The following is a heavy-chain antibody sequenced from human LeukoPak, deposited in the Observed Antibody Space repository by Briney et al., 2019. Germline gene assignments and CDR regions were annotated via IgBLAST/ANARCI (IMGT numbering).Heavy chain of an antibody. CDR3: ARSHQPGSGSHYNYFDY. D-gene: IGHD3-10*01. CDR1: GGSFSGYY. J-gene: IGHJ4*02. V-gene: IGHV4-34*01. CDR2: INHSGST. Sequence: SETLSLTCAVYGGSFSGYYWGWIRQPPGKGLEWIGEINHSGSTNYNPSLKSRVTISVDTSKNQFSLKLSSVTAADTAVYYCARSHQPGSGSHYNYFDYWGQGTLVTVSS.